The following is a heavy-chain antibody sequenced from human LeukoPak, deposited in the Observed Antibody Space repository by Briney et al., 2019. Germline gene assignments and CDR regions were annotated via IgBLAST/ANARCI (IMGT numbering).Heavy chain of an antibody. CDR3: ARVPYDSGTYDF. J-gene: IGHJ4*02. CDR2: ISSDGNIR. D-gene: IGHD3-10*01. Sequence: GGSLRLSCAASGFSVNSNGMHWVRQAPGKGLEWVAVISSDGNIRNYADSVKGRFTISRDNSKNTMYLQMDSLRTEDTAVYYCARVPYDSGTYDFWGQGTLIIVSS. CDR1: GFSVNSNG. V-gene: IGHV3-30*04.